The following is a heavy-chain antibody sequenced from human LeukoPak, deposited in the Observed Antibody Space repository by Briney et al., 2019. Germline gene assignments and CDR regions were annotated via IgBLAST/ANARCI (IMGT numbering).Heavy chain of an antibody. CDR1: RFTFSSYA. Sequence: GRSMRLSCAPSRFTFSSYAMQWVSQAPGKGLEWVAVISYDGRNKYYADSVKGRFTISRDNSKNTLYLQMNSLRAEDTAVYYCARDRDYYDSSGYYWYWGQGTLVTVSS. D-gene: IGHD3-22*01. V-gene: IGHV3-30*04. CDR3: ARDRDYYDSSGYYWY. J-gene: IGHJ4*02. CDR2: ISYDGRNK.